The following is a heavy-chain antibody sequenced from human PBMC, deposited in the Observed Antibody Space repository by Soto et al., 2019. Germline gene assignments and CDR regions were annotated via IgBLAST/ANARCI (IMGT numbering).Heavy chain of an antibody. Sequence: GGSLRLSCAASGFTFSNSWMHWVRQVSGKGLEWVSRINADGSSTSYADSVKGRFTISRDNAKNTLYLHVNSLRAEDTAVYYCVKVLARGVGVPRFYFDSWGQGALVTVSS. V-gene: IGHV3-74*01. CDR3: VKVLARGVGVPRFYFDS. J-gene: IGHJ4*02. D-gene: IGHD2-2*01. CDR1: GFTFSNSW. CDR2: INADGSST.